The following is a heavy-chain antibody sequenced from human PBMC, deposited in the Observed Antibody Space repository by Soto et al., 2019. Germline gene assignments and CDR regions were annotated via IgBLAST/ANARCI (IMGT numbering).Heavy chain of an antibody. D-gene: IGHD2-21*02. Sequence: ASVKVSCKASGYTFTSYYMHWVRQATGQGLEWXGIXNPXGXXXSXXXKFQGRVTMTRDTSTSTVYMELSSLRSEDTAVYYCARVRFGDPFDFWGQGTLVTVS. V-gene: IGHV1-46*01. CDR3: ARVRFGDPFDF. CDR1: GYTFTSYY. J-gene: IGHJ4*02. CDR2: XNPXGXXX.